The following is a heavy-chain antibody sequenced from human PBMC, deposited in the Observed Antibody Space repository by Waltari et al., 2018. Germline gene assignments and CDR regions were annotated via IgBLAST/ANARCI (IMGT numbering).Heavy chain of an antibody. CDR3: AKRAYDSSGPLDY. CDR1: GFTFDDYA. J-gene: IGHJ4*02. V-gene: IGHV3-9*01. D-gene: IGHD3-22*01. CDR2: ISWNSGSI. Sequence: EVQLVDSGGGLVQPGCSPRLSCAASGFTFDDYAMHWVRQAPGKGLEWVSGISWNSGSIGYADSVKGRFTISRDNAKNSLYLQMNSLRAEDTALYYCAKRAYDSSGPLDYWGQGTLVTVSS.